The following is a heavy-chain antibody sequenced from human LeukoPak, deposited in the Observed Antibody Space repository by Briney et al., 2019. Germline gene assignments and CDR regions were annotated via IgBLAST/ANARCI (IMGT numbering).Heavy chain of an antibody. Sequence: PSETLSLTCTVSGGSISSYYWSWIRRPPGKGLEWIGRIYTSGSTNYNPSLKSRVTMSVDTSKNQFSLKLSSVTAADTAVYHCARDSGYCSSTSCSPANWFDPWGQGTLVTVSS. V-gene: IGHV4-4*07. CDR2: IYTSGST. CDR3: ARDSGYCSSTSCSPANWFDP. J-gene: IGHJ5*02. D-gene: IGHD2-2*03. CDR1: GGSISSYY.